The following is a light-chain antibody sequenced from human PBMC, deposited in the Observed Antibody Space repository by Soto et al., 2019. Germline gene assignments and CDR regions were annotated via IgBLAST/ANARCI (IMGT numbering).Light chain of an antibody. CDR2: GAS. CDR3: QQTHAVPLT. CDR1: QPISNY. Sequence: DVQMTQSPSSLSASVGDTVTIACRASQPISNYLNWYQQKPGEVPKVLIFGASSLRSGVPSRFSGSCYGTDFTLTINNLHPDDIATYYCQQTHAVPLTFGQGT. J-gene: IGKJ1*01. V-gene: IGKV1-39*01.